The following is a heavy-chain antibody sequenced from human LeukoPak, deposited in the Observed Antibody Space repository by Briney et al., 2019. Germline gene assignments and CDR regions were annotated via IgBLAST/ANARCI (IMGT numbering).Heavy chain of an antibody. CDR3: ARQVDTVMALPDY. CDR1: GYTFTIYG. CDR2: ISAYNGNT. V-gene: IGHV1-18*01. J-gene: IGHJ4*02. Sequence: GASVTVSFKASGYTFTIYGLSWVRQAPGQGLEWMGWISAYNGNTNYAQKLQGRVTMTIDTSTTTAYLELRSLRSDDTAIYYCARQVDTVMALPDYWGQGTLVIVSS. D-gene: IGHD5-18*01.